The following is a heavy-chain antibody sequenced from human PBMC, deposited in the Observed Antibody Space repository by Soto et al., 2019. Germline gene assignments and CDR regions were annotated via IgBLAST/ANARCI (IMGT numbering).Heavy chain of an antibody. CDR1: GFSLSTIGVG. Sequence: QITLKESGPTLVKPAQTLTLTCTVSGFSLSTIGVGVGWIRQPPGKALEWLALIYWDDDKRYSPSLKSRLTITKDTSQNQVVLRMTNMDPVDTATYFCAHRLTSPYYHDGSDYPHVFDIWGQGTLVAVSS. CDR3: AHRLTSPYYHDGSDYPHVFDI. CDR2: IYWDDDK. D-gene: IGHD3-22*01. J-gene: IGHJ3*02. V-gene: IGHV2-5*02.